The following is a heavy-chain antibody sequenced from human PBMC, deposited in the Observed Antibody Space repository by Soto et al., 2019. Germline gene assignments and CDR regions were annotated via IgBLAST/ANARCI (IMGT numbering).Heavy chain of an antibody. V-gene: IGHV3-23*01. J-gene: IGHJ4*02. CDR1: GFTFNNYA. D-gene: IGHD2-21*02. CDR3: AKGSVVVAAKFDS. CDR2: ISSSGYST. Sequence: LRLSCAASGFTFNNYAMSWVRQAPGKGLEWVSAISSSGYSTYYADSVKGRFTISRDNSKNTVYLQMNNLRAEDTAVYYCAKGSVVVAAKFDSWGQGTLVTVSS.